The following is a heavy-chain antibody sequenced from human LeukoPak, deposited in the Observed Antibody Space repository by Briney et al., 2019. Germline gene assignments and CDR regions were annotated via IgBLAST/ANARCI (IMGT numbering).Heavy chain of an antibody. J-gene: IGHJ6*03. V-gene: IGHV4-39*07. Sequence: PSETLSLTCTVSGGSISSSSYYWGWIRQPPGKGLEWIGSIYYSGSTYYNPSLKSRVTISVDTSKNQFSLKLSSVTAADTAVYYWAGETTLGYQLFYYYSSMEVWGKGTTVTVSS. CDR2: IYYSGST. CDR1: GGSISSSSYY. D-gene: IGHD2-2*01. CDR3: AGETTLGYQLFYYYSSMEV.